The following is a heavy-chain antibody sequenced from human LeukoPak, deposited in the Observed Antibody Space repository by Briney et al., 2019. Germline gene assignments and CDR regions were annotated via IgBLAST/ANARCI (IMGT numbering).Heavy chain of an antibody. D-gene: IGHD6-13*01. V-gene: IGHV4-4*07. CDR1: GGSISDYY. Sequence: SETLSLTCTVSGGSISDYYWSWIRQPAGKGLEWIGRVYPSGSSDYNPSLKSRLSMSIDTSKNQFSLNVTSVTAADTAVHYCARAPEGSWFDFDSWGQGTLVTVSS. J-gene: IGHJ4*02. CDR2: VYPSGSS. CDR3: ARAPEGSWFDFDS.